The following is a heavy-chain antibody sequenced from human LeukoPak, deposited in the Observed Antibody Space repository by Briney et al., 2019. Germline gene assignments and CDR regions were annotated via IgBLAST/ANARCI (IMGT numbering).Heavy chain of an antibody. Sequence: SETLSLTCAVSGGSISSSTWWTWVRQPPGKGLELIGEVFYSGSTNSNPSLKSRLTMSVDESKHEFSLKLTSVTVADTAVYYCASGGLVSRYLDHWGQGTLVTVSP. J-gene: IGHJ4*02. CDR1: GGSISSSTW. CDR2: VFYSGST. CDR3: ASGGLVSRYLDH. V-gene: IGHV4-4*02. D-gene: IGHD3-9*01.